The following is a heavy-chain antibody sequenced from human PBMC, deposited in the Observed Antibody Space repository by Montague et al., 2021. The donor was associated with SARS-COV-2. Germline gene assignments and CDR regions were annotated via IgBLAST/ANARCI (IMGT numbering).Heavy chain of an antibody. J-gene: IGHJ6*02. D-gene: IGHD3-10*01. V-gene: IGHV4-34*01. CDR2: INDRGSS. Sequence: SETLSLTCTVYGDSFSGYYYSWIRQAPGRGLEWIGEINDRGSSNYNPSLRSRVAISVDTSQNQISLNLSSVTAADTAVYYCARALRVRGYWGLDVWGHGTTVIVSS. CDR1: GDSFSGYY. CDR3: ARALRVRGYWGLDV.